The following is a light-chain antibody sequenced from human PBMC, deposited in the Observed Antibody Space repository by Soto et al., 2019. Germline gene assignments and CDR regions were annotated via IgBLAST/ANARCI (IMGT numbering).Light chain of an antibody. CDR2: VVN. V-gene: IGLV2-14*03. Sequence: QSVLTQPASVSGSPGQSITISCTGTSSDIGAYNFVSWYQHHPGKAPKLIIYVVNNRPSGVSDRFSGSQSGNTASLTISGLQAEDDADYSFCSYIPLNTPVFGGGTKLTVL. CDR1: SSDIGAYNF. CDR3: CSYIPLNTPV. J-gene: IGLJ3*02.